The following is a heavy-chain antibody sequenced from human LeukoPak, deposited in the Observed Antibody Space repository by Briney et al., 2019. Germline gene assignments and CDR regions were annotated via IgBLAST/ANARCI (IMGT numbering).Heavy chain of an antibody. CDR1: GYTFTGYY. D-gene: IGHD3-10*01. V-gene: IGHV1-2*02. J-gene: IGHJ4*02. Sequence: ASVKVSCKASGYTFTGYYMHWVRQAPGQGLEWMGWMNPNSGGTNYAQKFQGRVTMTRDTSISTAYMALSRLRSDDTAVYYCARDWGQYYYGSGSYYKYYYFDYWGQGTLVTVSS. CDR2: MNPNSGGT. CDR3: ARDWGQYYYGSGSYYKYYYFDY.